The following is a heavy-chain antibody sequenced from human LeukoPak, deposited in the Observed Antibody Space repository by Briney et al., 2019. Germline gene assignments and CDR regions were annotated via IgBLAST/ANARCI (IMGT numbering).Heavy chain of an antibody. V-gene: IGHV5-10-1*01. D-gene: IGHD6-19*01. Sequence: GESLKISCKGSGYSFTSYWISWVRQVPGKGLEWMGRIDPSDSYTNYSPSFQGHVTISADKSITTAYLQWSSLKASDTAMYYCARHEGSGRGYFDPWGQGTLVTVSS. CDR1: GYSFTSYW. CDR2: IDPSDSYT. CDR3: ARHEGSGRGYFDP. J-gene: IGHJ5*02.